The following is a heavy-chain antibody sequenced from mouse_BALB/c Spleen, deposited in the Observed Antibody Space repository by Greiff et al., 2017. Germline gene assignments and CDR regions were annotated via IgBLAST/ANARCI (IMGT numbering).Heavy chain of an antibody. CDR2: IDPFNGGT. D-gene: IGHD2-4*01. CDR3: ARSGTMITTDHYYAMDY. V-gene: IGHV1-28*01. J-gene: IGHJ4*01. CDR1: GYSFTSYY. Sequence: EVQLQQSGPELMKPGASVKISCKASGYSFTSYYMHWVKQSHGKSLEWIGYIDPFNGGTSYNQKFKGKATLTVDKSSSTAYMHLSSLTSEDSAVYYCARSGTMITTDHYYAMDYWGQGTSVTVSS.